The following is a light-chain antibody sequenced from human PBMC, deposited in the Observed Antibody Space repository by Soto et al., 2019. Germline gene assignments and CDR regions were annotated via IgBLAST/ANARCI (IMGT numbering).Light chain of an antibody. CDR3: QTWGTGSVV. CDR1: SGHSSYV. Sequence: QLVLTQSPSASASLGASVKLTCTLSSGHSSYVIAWHQQQPEKGPRYLMKLNSDGSHSKGDGIPDRFSGSKSGAERYLTISSLQSEDEADYYCQTWGTGSVVFGGGTKLTVL. CDR2: LNSDGSH. J-gene: IGLJ2*01. V-gene: IGLV4-69*01.